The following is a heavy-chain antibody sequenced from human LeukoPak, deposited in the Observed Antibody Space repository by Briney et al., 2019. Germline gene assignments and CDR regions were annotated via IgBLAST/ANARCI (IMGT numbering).Heavy chain of an antibody. D-gene: IGHD3-22*01. J-gene: IGHJ6*03. CDR3: AKDSSSYDWGYMDV. V-gene: IGHV3-23*01. Sequence: GGSLRLSCAASGFTFSTYAMSWVRQAPGKGLEWVSLIGGSDGKTRYADSVKGRFTISRDNSKNTLYLEMNSLRAEDTAVYYCAKDSSSYDWGYMDVWGKGTTVTISS. CDR2: IGGSDGKT. CDR1: GFTFSTYA.